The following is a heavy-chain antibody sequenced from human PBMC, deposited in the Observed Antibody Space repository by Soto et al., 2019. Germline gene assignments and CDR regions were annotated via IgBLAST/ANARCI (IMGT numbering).Heavy chain of an antibody. CDR3: ARQRIAAAQYYFDY. CDR1: GVSVSRGSYY. J-gene: IGHJ4*02. V-gene: IGHV4-61*03. Sequence: NPSETLSLTCTVSGVSVSRGSYYWTWMRQSPGKGLEWMGYVLSSGSTDYNPSLKSRVTISVDTSKNDFSLKLRSVTAADTAVYYCARQRIAAAQYYFDYWGQGMVVTVSS. D-gene: IGHD6-13*01. CDR2: VLSSGST.